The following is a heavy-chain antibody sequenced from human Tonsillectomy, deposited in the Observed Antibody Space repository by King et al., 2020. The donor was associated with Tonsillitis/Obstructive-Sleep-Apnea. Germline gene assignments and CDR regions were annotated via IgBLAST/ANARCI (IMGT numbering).Heavy chain of an antibody. D-gene: IGHD3-10*01. CDR2: IYPGDSDA. J-gene: IGHJ4*02. CDR1: GYTFANYW. CDR3: ARHGDPGGSVYGSGSYYNY. Sequence: EKQLVQSGAEVKKPGESLKISCKGSGYTFANYWIGWVRQVPGKGLEWMGIIYPGDSDATYSPSFQGQVTISADKSISTAYLQWSSLKASDTAMYYCARHGDPGGSVYGSGSYYNYWGQGTLVTVSS. V-gene: IGHV5-51*01.